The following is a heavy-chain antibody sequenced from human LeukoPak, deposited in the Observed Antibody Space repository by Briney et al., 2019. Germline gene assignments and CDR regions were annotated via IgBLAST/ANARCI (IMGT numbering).Heavy chain of an antibody. J-gene: IGHJ4*02. CDR1: GGSISSDH. CDR3: ARDRGSYRPFDY. D-gene: IGHD1-26*01. V-gene: IGHV4-59*01. CDR2: IYNGGST. Sequence: SETLSLTCTVSGGSISSDHWSWIRQPPGKGLEWIGYIYNGGSTDYNPSLKSRVTISGGTSKNQFSLKLTSVTAADTAMYYCARDRGSYRPFDYWGQGILVTVSS.